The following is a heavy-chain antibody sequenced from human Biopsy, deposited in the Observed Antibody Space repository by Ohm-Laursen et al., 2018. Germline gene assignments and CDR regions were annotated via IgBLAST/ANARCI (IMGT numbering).Heavy chain of an antibody. CDR1: GFTFGDSA. D-gene: IGHD4-23*01. J-gene: IGHJ4*02. CDR2: IRSKVNNYAT. CDR3: TTYDNSGDYRDY. Sequence: SLRLSCAASGFTFGDSAMYWVRQASGKGLEWIGRIRSKVNNYATAYAASVTGRFTISRDDSKNTAYLQMNSLKTEDTAVYYCTTYDNSGDYRDYWGQGTQVTVSS. V-gene: IGHV3-73*01.